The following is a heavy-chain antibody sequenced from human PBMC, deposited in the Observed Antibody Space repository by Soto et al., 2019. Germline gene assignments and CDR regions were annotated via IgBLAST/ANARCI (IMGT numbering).Heavy chain of an antibody. V-gene: IGHV3-13*01. CDR2: IGTAGDT. Sequence: GGSLRLSCAASGFTFSSYDMHWVRQATGKGLEWVSAIGTAGDTYYPGSVKGRFTISRENAKNSVYLQMNSLRAEDTAVYYCARVRVGATPGYYYYGMDVWGQGTTVTVSS. CDR1: GFTFSSYD. D-gene: IGHD1-26*01. CDR3: ARVRVGATPGYYYYGMDV. J-gene: IGHJ6*02.